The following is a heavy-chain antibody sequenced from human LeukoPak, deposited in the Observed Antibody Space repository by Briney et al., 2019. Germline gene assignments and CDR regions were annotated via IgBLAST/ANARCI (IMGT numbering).Heavy chain of an antibody. CDR2: INHSGSI. CDR3: ARRYDSSGYYYRPYDY. J-gene: IGHJ4*02. CDR1: GGSFSGYY. Sequence: SETLSLTCAVYGGSFSGYYWSWLRQPPGKGLEWIGEINHSGSINYNPSLKSRVTISVDTSKNQFSLKLSSVTAADTAVYYCARRYDSSGYYYRPYDYWGQGTLVTVSS. D-gene: IGHD3-22*01. V-gene: IGHV4-34*01.